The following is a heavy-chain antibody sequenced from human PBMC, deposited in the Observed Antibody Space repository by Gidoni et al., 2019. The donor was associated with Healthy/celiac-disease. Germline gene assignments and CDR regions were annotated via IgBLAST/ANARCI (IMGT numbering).Heavy chain of an antibody. CDR3: TRTHYYDSSGYYPVAFDI. J-gene: IGHJ3*02. Sequence: EVQLVESGGGLVKPGGSLRLSCAASGFTFSNAWLRWVRQAPGKGLEWVGRIKSKTDGGTTDYAAPVKGRFTISRDDSKNTLYLQMNSLKTEDTAVYYCTRTHYYDSSGYYPVAFDIWGQGTMVTVSS. CDR2: IKSKTDGGTT. D-gene: IGHD3-22*01. V-gene: IGHV3-15*01. CDR1: GFTFSNAW.